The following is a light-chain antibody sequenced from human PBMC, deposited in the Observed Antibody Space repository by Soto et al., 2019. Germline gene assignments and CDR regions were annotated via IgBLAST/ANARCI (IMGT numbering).Light chain of an antibody. Sequence: QLVLTQSPSASASLGASVKLTCTLSSGHSSYAIAWHQQQPEKRPRYLMKLDSDGSHTKGDAIPDRFSGSSSGAERYLTSSGLQSEDEADYYCQTWGTGIHVVFGGGTKVTVL. J-gene: IGLJ2*01. CDR1: SGHSSYA. CDR2: LDSDGSH. CDR3: QTWGTGIHVV. V-gene: IGLV4-69*01.